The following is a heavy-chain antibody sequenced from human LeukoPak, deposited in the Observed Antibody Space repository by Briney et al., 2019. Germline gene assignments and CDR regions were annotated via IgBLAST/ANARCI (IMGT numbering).Heavy chain of an antibody. CDR2: IDSDGSIT. D-gene: IGHD2-2*02. J-gene: IGHJ4*02. Sequence: GGSLRLSCAASGFTFSSYWMHWVRQAPGKGLVWVSRIDSDGSITSYADSVKGRFTISRDNSKNTLYLQMNSLRAEDTAVYYCAKDWALVVPAAISDYWGQGTLVTVSS. CDR1: GFTFSSYW. CDR3: AKDWALVVPAAISDY. V-gene: IGHV3-74*01.